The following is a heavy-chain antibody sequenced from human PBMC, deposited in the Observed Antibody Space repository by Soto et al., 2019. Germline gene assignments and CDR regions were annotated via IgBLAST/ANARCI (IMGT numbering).Heavy chain of an antibody. CDR1: GFTFDDYA. J-gene: IGHJ4*02. CDR3: ARSENYGDSDFDY. CDR2: ISWNSGSI. D-gene: IGHD4-17*01. Sequence: GGSLRLSCAASGFTFDDYAMHWVRQAPGKGLEWVSGISWNSGSIGYADSVKGRFTISRDNAKNSLYLQMNSLRAEDTALYYCARSENYGDSDFDYWGQGTLVTVSS. V-gene: IGHV3-9*01.